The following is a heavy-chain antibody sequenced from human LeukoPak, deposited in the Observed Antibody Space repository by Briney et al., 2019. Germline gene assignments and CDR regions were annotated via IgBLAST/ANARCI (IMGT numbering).Heavy chain of an antibody. CDR3: VKDVGGSYAFDY. Sequence: GGSLRLSCAASGFTVSSNYMNWVRQAPGKGLEYVSGINDNGGRTHYGDSVKGRFSISRDNSKNTLHLQMSTLRAEDTALYYCVKDVGGSYAFDYWGQGILVTVAS. D-gene: IGHD1-26*01. CDR2: INDNGGRT. V-gene: IGHV3-64D*09. CDR1: GFTVSSNY. J-gene: IGHJ4*02.